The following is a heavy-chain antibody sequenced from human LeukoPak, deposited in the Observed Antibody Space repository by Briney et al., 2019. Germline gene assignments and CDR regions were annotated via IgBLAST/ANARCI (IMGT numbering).Heavy chain of an antibody. V-gene: IGHV3-7*01. CDR1: GFTFSSYW. D-gene: IGHD3-22*01. Sequence: GGPLTLPCAASGFTFSSYWMSWVRQAPGKGLEWVANIKQDGSEKYYVDSVKGRFTISRDNSKNSLYLQMNSLRAEDTAVYYCARDENYDSSGYYSDWGQGTLVTVSS. CDR2: IKQDGSEK. J-gene: IGHJ4*02. CDR3: ARDENYDSSGYYSD.